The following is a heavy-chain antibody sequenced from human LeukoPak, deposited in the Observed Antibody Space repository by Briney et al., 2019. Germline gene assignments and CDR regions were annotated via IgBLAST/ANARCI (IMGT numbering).Heavy chain of an antibody. CDR2: IYYSGST. CDR1: GVSISSGDYY. D-gene: IGHD2-2*01. J-gene: IGHJ4*02. V-gene: IGHV4-30-4*01. Sequence: SETLSLTCTVSGVSISSGDYYWSWIRQPPGKGLEWIGYIYYSGSTYYNPPLKSRVTISVDTSKNQFSLKLSSVTAADTAVYYCARVRAKNTRICSSTSCYSDYWGQGTLVTVSS. CDR3: ARVRAKNTRICSSTSCYSDY.